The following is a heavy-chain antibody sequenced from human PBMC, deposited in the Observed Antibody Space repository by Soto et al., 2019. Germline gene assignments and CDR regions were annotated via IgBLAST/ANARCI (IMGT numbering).Heavy chain of an antibody. V-gene: IGHV3-33*01. Sequence: QVQLVESGGGVVQPGRSLRLSCAASGFTFSSYGMHWVRQAPGKGLEWVAVIWYDGSNKYYADSVKGRFTISGDNSKNTLYLQMNSLRAEDTAVYYCARDGGYDYVWGSYRFSPGYYFDYWGQGTLVTVSS. CDR2: IWYDGSNK. J-gene: IGHJ4*02. CDR3: ARDGGYDYVWGSYRFSPGYYFDY. CDR1: GFTFSSYG. D-gene: IGHD3-16*02.